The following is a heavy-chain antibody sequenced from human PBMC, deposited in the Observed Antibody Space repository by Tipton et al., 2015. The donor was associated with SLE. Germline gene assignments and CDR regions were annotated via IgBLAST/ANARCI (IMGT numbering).Heavy chain of an antibody. CDR3: ARTLGAIAHTVYDAFDI. CDR2: IHYSGTT. V-gene: IGHV4-61*05. Sequence: TLSLTCTVSSGSIISSSYFWAWIRQPPGKGLEWTGDIHYSGTTHDNPSLKSRVTMSVDMSKNQFSLRLTSVTAADTAVYYCARTLGAIAHTVYDAFDIWGQGKMVTVSS. J-gene: IGHJ3*02. D-gene: IGHD1-26*01. CDR1: SGSIISSSYF.